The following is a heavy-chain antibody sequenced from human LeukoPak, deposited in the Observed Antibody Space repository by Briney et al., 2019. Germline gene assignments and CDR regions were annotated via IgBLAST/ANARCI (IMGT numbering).Heavy chain of an antibody. Sequence: GASVKVSCKASGYTFTGYYMHWVRQAPGQGLEWMGWINPNSGGTNYAQKSQGRVTMTRDTSISTAYMELSRLRSDDTAVYYCARDQRGAYYYDSSGTPTPGSLDYWGQGTLVTVSS. CDR3: ARDQRGAYYYDSSGTPTPGSLDY. D-gene: IGHD3-22*01. CDR1: GYTFTGYY. CDR2: INPNSGGT. V-gene: IGHV1-2*02. J-gene: IGHJ4*02.